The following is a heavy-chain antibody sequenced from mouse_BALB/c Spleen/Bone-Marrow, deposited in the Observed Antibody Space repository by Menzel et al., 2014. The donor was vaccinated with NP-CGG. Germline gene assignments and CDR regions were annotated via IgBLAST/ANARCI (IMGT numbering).Heavy chain of an antibody. CDR3: ARGRTRGYTMDY. Sequence: EVKLVESGGGLVKPGGSLKLSCAASGFTFSSYAMSWVRQTPEKRLEWVASISSGSSTYYPDSVKGRFTISRDNARNNLYLQMSSLRSEDTAMYYCARGRTRGYTMDYWGQGTSVTVSS. V-gene: IGHV5-6-5*01. CDR1: GFTFSSYA. J-gene: IGHJ4*01. CDR2: ISSGSST.